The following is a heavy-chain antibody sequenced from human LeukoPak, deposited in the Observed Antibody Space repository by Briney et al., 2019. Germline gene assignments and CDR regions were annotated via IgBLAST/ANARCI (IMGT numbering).Heavy chain of an antibody. CDR3: ATLSRHDYVWGSYRPYYFDY. CDR1: GYTLTELS. V-gene: IGHV1-24*01. J-gene: IGHJ4*02. CDR2: FDPEDGET. Sequence: ASVKVSCKVSGYTLTELSMHWVRQAPGKGLEWMGGFDPEDGETIYAQKFQGRVTMTEDTSTDTAYMELSSLRSEDTAVYYCATLSRHDYVWGSYRPYYFDYWGQGIPVIVSS. D-gene: IGHD3-16*02.